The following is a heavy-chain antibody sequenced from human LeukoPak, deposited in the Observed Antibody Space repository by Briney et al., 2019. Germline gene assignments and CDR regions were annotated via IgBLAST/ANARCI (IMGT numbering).Heavy chain of an antibody. CDR1: GGSISSSNW. D-gene: IGHD3-3*01. CDR3: ARDPLTIFGVVIIRWHYYGMDV. CDR2: IYSGGST. Sequence: QASETLSLTCAVSGGSISSSNWWSWVRQAPRKGLEWVSLIYSGGSTYYADSVKGRFTISRDNSKNTLYLQMNSLRAEDTAVYYCARDPLTIFGVVIIRWHYYGMDVWGQGTTVTVSS. V-gene: IGHV3-53*01. J-gene: IGHJ6*02.